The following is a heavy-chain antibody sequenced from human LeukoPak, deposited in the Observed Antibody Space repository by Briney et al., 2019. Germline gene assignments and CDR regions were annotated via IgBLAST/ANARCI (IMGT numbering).Heavy chain of an antibody. D-gene: IGHD3-9*01. CDR1: GYTFTSYY. CDR2: INPSGGST. Sequence: ASVKVSCKASGYTFTSYYMHWVRQAPGQGLEWMGIINPSGGSTSYAQKFQGRVTMTRDTSTSTVYMELSSLRSEDTAVYYCARDLSERYFDWLLGYYGMDVWGQGTTVTVSS. J-gene: IGHJ6*02. V-gene: IGHV1-46*01. CDR3: ARDLSERYFDWLLGYYGMDV.